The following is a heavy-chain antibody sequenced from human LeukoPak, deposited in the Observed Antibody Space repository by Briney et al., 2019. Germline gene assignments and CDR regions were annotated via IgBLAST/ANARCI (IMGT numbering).Heavy chain of an antibody. CDR2: INPNNGGT. D-gene: IGHD7-27*01. CDR3: ARGGKSELGTCDY. Sequence: PGASVKVSCKASGYTFTGYYMHWVRQAPGQGLEWMGWINPNNGGTNYAQRFQGRVTMTTDTSISTAYMELSRLRSDDTAVYYCARGGKSELGTCDYWGQGTLVTVSS. J-gene: IGHJ4*02. V-gene: IGHV1-2*02. CDR1: GYTFTGYY.